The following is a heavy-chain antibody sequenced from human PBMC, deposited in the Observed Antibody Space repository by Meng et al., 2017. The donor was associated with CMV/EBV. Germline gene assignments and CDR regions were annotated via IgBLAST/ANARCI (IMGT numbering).Heavy chain of an antibody. Sequence: QVQLQQWGAGLLKPSETLSLTCAVYGGSFSGYYWSWIRQPPGEGLEWIGEINHSGSTNYNPSLKSRVTISVDTSKNQFSLKLSSVTAADTAVYYCARGSIAARLGLGDWGQGTLVTVFS. D-gene: IGHD6-6*01. CDR2: INHSGST. J-gene: IGHJ4*02. CDR1: GGSFSGYY. V-gene: IGHV4-34*01. CDR3: ARGSIAARLGLGD.